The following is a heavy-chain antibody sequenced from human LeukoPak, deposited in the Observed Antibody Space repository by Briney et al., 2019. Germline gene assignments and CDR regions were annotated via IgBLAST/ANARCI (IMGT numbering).Heavy chain of an antibody. D-gene: IGHD3-22*01. CDR3: AKEYSGLWWENIYDSSGLNFDY. J-gene: IGHJ4*02. V-gene: IGHV3-30*18. CDR1: GFTFSSYG. Sequence: PGGSLRLSCAASGFTFSSYGMHWVRQAPGKGLEWVAVISYDGSNNYYADSVKGRFTISRDNSKNTLYLQMNSLRAEDTAVYYCAKEYSGLWWENIYDSSGLNFDYWGQGTLVTVSS. CDR2: ISYDGSNN.